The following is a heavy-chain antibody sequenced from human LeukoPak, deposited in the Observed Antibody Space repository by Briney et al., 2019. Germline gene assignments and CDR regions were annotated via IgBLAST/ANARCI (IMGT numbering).Heavy chain of an antibody. V-gene: IGHV3-30*02. J-gene: IGHJ3*02. Sequence: PGGSLRLCCAASGFTLSSYGMHWVRQAPGKGLEWVAFIRYDGSNKYYADSVKGRFTISRGNSKNTLYLQMNSLRAEDTAVYYCAKLNRIVGAFGAFDIWGQGTMVTVSS. D-gene: IGHD1-26*01. CDR2: IRYDGSNK. CDR1: GFTLSSYG. CDR3: AKLNRIVGAFGAFDI.